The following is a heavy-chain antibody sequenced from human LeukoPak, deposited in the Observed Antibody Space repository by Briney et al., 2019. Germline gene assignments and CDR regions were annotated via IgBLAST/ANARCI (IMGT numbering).Heavy chain of an antibody. CDR3: AMVRGVIFDY. CDR2: ISSSSDTI. V-gene: IGHV3-48*04. Sequence: GGSLRLSCAASGITFSKYSMNWVRQAPGKGLEWVSYISSSSDTIYYAGSVKGRFTISRDNAENSLYLQMNSLRAEDTAVYYCAMVRGVIFDYWGQGTLVTVSS. CDR1: GITFSKYS. J-gene: IGHJ4*02. D-gene: IGHD3-10*01.